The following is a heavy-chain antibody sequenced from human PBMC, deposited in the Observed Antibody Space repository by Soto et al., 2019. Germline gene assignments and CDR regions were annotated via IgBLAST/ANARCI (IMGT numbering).Heavy chain of an antibody. D-gene: IGHD2-8*02. V-gene: IGHV1-18*01. Sequence: QVQLVQSGAEVKKPGASVNVSCKTSGYSFSNSGINWVRQAPGQGLEWLGWISGYTGKALYAREFQGRLTMTTDTSASTAYMELRSLKSDDTAVYFCARGGGVVVLPDSSSLVGNWFDPWGKGTLVTVSS. CDR1: GYSFSNSG. J-gene: IGHJ5*02. CDR2: ISGYTGKA. CDR3: ARGGGVVVLPDSSSLVGNWFDP.